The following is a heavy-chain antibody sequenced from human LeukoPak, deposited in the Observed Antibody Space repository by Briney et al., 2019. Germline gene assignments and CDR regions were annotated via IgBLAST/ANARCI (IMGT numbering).Heavy chain of an antibody. V-gene: IGHV1-2*02. Sequence: ASVKVSCKASGYTFTGYYMHWVRQAPGQGLEWMGWINPNSGGTNYAQRFQGRVTMTRDTSISTAYMELSRLRSDDTAVYYCAREARFEWPIDYWGQGTLVTVSS. J-gene: IGHJ4*02. D-gene: IGHD3-9*01. CDR3: AREARFEWPIDY. CDR2: INPNSGGT. CDR1: GYTFTGYY.